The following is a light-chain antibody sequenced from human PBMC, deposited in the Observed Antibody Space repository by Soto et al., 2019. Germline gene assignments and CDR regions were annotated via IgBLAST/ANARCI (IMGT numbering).Light chain of an antibody. CDR2: EGS. V-gene: IGLV2-23*01. J-gene: IGLJ2*01. CDR1: SSDVGSYNL. Sequence: QSALTQPASVSGSPGQSITISCTGTSSDVGSYNLVSWYQQHPGKAPKLMIYEGSKRPSGVSNRFSGSKSGNTASLTISRLQAEDEADYYCCSYAGSSTAVVFGGGTKLTVL. CDR3: CSYAGSSTAVV.